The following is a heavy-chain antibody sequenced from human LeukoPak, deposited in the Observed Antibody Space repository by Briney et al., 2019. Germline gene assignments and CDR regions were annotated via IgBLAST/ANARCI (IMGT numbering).Heavy chain of an antibody. CDR3: ARDHNNWNDESDWFDP. CDR1: GFSIDYYN. J-gene: IGHJ5*02. Sequence: SGGSLRLSCAASGFSIDYYNMNWVRQAPGKGLEWVSLISRSGTYIYYADSVKGRFTISRDNAQNSLYLQMNSLRAEDSAVYYCARDHNNWNDESDWFDPWGQGTLVTVSS. V-gene: IGHV3-21*01. D-gene: IGHD1-1*01. CDR2: ISRSGTYI.